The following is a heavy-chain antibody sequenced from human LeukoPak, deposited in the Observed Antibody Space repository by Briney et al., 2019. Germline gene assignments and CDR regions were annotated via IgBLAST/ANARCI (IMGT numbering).Heavy chain of an antibody. CDR2: INSDGSST. J-gene: IGHJ4*02. Sequence: GGSLRLSCAASGFTFSSYWMHWVRQAPGKGLVWVSRINSDGSSTSYADSVKGRFTISRDNAKNTLYLQMNSLRAEDTALYYCAKDIAGSGSFDYWGQGTLVTVSS. CDR3: AKDIAGSGSFDY. V-gene: IGHV3-74*01. CDR1: GFTFSSYW. D-gene: IGHD6-19*01.